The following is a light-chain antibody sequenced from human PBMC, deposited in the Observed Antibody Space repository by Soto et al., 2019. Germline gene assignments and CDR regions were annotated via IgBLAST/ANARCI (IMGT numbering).Light chain of an antibody. CDR1: PSLLHSNGYNY. CDR3: MQALQIPPT. Sequence: DILMPQPPPSLTVLPLNTASISCRSSPSLLHSNGYNYLDWYLQQPGQAPQLLIYLGSNRASGVSDRFSGSGSGTDFTLKISRVEAEDFGVYYCMQALQIPPTFGQGTRLEIK. V-gene: IGKV2-28*01. CDR2: LGS. J-gene: IGKJ5*01.